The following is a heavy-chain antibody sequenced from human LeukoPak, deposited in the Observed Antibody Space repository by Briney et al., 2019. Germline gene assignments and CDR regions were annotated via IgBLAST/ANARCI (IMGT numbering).Heavy chain of an antibody. Sequence: GGSLRLSCAASGFTFSTYWMHWVRQAPGKGLVWVSGIKGDGSSTIYADSVKGRFTISRDNAMNTLYLQVNSLRAEDTAVYYCARDSSGWGFDYWSQGSLVTVSS. J-gene: IGHJ4*02. D-gene: IGHD6-25*01. CDR2: IKGDGSST. V-gene: IGHV3-74*01. CDR3: ARDSSGWGFDY. CDR1: GFTFSTYW.